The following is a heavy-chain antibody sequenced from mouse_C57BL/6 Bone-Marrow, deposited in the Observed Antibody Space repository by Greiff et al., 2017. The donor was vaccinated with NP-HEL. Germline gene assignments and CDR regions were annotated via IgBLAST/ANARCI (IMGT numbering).Heavy chain of an antibody. CDR2: ISGGGGNT. CDR1: GFTFSSYT. V-gene: IGHV5-9*01. J-gene: IGHJ1*03. CDR3: ARLDYYGSSYGYFDV. Sequence: DVKLVESGGGLVKPGGSLKLSCAASGFTFSSYTMSWVRQTPEKRLEWVATISGGGGNTYYPDSVKGRFTISRDNAKNTLYLQMSSLRSEDTALYYCARLDYYGSSYGYFDVWGTGTTVTVSS. D-gene: IGHD1-1*01.